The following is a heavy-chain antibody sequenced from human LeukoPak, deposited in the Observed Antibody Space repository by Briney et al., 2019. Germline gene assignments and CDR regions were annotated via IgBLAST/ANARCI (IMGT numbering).Heavy chain of an antibody. Sequence: SETLSLTCAVYGGSFSGYYWSWLRQPPGKGLEWIGEINHSGSTNYNPSLKSRVTISVDTSKNQFSLKLSSVTAADTAVYYCARGPRITIFGVVKGNAFDIWGQGTMVTVSS. CDR2: INHSGST. D-gene: IGHD3-3*01. CDR3: ARGPRITIFGVVKGNAFDI. J-gene: IGHJ3*02. CDR1: GGSFSGYY. V-gene: IGHV4-34*01.